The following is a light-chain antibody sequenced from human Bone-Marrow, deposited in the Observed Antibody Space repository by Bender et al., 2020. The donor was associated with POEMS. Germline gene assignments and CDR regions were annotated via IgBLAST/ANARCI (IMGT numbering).Light chain of an antibody. V-gene: IGLV1-44*01. Sequence: QSVLTQPPSASGTPGQRVTISCSGSSSKFGSYPVNWYQQLPGAAPKLVIFNNSQRPSGVPDRFSGSNSGTSASLAISGLLSDGEADFYCATWDDSLNGWVFGGGTKLTVL. J-gene: IGLJ3*02. CDR2: NNS. CDR1: SSKFGSYP. CDR3: ATWDDSLNGWV.